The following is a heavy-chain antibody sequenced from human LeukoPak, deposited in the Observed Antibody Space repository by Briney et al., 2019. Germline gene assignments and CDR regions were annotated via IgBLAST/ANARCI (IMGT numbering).Heavy chain of an antibody. CDR1: GYSFANFA. D-gene: IGHD1-1*01. CDR2: SGGSGDSR. V-gene: IGHV3-23*01. J-gene: IGHJ3*01. Sequence: GGSLRLSCAASGYSFANFAMSWVRQAPGKGLEWVSGSGGSGDSRFYADSVAGRFAISSDISKNTVYLQMMSLTAEDTAIYYRAKTRNNWKSPDAFDVWGQGTMVTVSA. CDR3: AKTRNNWKSPDAFDV.